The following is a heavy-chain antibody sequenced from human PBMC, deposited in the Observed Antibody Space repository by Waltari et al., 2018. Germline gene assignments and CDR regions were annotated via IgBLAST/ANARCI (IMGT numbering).Heavy chain of an antibody. CDR2: IIPIFGKA. Sequence: GLEWMGGIIPIFGKANYAQKFQGRGTITADESTSTAYMELGRLRSEDTAVYYCARWGALQVEYYYYGMDVWGQGTTVTVAS. V-gene: IGHV1-69*01. CDR3: ARWGALQVEYYYYGMDV. J-gene: IGHJ6*02. D-gene: IGHD1-1*01.